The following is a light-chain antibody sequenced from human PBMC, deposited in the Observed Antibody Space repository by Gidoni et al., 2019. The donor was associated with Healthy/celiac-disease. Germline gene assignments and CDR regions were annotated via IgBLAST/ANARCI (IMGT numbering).Light chain of an antibody. V-gene: IGLV3-25*03. Sequence: SYELTHPPSVSVSPGQTARITCSGDALPNQYAYWYQQKPGQAPVLVIYKDSERPSGIPERFSGSSSGTTVTLTISGVQAEDEVDYYCQSADSSGTYEVFGGGTKLTVL. CDR2: KDS. CDR1: ALPNQY. CDR3: QSADSSGTYEV. J-gene: IGLJ3*02.